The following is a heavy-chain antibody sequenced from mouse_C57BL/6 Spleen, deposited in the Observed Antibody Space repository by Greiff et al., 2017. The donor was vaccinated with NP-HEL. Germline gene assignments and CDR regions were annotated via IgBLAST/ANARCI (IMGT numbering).Heavy chain of an antibody. V-gene: IGHV1-50*01. CDR1: GYTFTSYW. J-gene: IGHJ2*01. CDR2: IDPSDSYT. CDR3: AREDGKGY. Sequence: VQLQQSGAELVKPGASVKLSCKASGYTFTSYWMQWVKQRPGQGLEWIGEIDPSDSYTNYNQKFKGKATLTVDTSSSTAYMQLSSLTSEDSAVYYCAREDGKGYWGQGTTLTVSS. D-gene: IGHD2-1*01.